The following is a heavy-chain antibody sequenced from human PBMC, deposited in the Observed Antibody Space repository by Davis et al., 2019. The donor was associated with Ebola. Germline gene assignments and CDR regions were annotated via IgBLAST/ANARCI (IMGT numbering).Heavy chain of an antibody. Sequence: LRLSCTVSGGSISSGGYYWSWIRQHPGKGLEWIGYIYYSGSTNYNPSLKSRVTISVDTSKNQFSLKLSSVTAADTAVYYCARGRDFWRNWGQGTLVTVSS. CDR2: IYYSGST. J-gene: IGHJ4*02. D-gene: IGHD3-3*01. CDR3: ARGRDFWRN. CDR1: GGSISSGGYY. V-gene: IGHV4-31*03.